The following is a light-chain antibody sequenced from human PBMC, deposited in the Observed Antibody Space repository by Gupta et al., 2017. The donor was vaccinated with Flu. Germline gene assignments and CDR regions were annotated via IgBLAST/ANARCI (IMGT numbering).Light chain of an antibody. CDR2: DDS. CDR3: QVWESHSDLLV. V-gene: IGLV3-21*02. J-gene: IGLJ3*02. Sequence: SYVLTQPPSVSVAPGQTARIACGGSNIGTKSVHWYQQKPGQAPVLVVYDDSDRPSGIPERFSGSNSGNTATLIIRRVEAGDEADYSCQVWESHSDLLVFGGGTKLTVL. CDR1: NIGTKS.